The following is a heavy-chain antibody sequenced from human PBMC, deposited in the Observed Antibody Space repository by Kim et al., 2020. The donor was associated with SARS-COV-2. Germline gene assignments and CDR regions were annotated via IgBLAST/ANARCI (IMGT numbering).Heavy chain of an antibody. D-gene: IGHD6-6*01. CDR2: ISGSGTNT. Sequence: GGSLRLSCAASGFTFSSYAMSWVRQAPGKGLEWVSAISGSGTNTYFADSVKGRFTISRDNSKNTLFLQMKSLRAEDTAIYYCAKDAYIAARFGWFDPWGQGTLVTVSS. J-gene: IGHJ5*02. V-gene: IGHV3-23*01. CDR3: AKDAYIAARFGWFDP. CDR1: GFTFSSYA.